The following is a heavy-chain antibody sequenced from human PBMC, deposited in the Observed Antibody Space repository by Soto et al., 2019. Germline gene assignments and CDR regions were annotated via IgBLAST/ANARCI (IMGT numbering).Heavy chain of an antibody. Sequence: PSETLSLTCDVSGVSITSHYWNWIRQSPGMGLEWIGSTYFRGSASYNSSLKSRVTISLDTSKDQLSLTLSAVTAADSAVYYCARDLRSRGWFDPWGPGXLVTVSS. J-gene: IGHJ5*02. CDR1: GVSITSHY. V-gene: IGHV4-59*11. CDR3: ARDLRSRGWFDP. CDR2: TYFRGSA.